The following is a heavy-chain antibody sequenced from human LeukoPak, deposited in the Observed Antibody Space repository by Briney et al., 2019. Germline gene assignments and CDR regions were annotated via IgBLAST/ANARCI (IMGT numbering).Heavy chain of an antibody. CDR1: GGSITNNNYY. CDR3: ARHTRPGYSGYENAFDS. CDR2: LYYSGST. J-gene: IGHJ3*02. D-gene: IGHD5-12*01. V-gene: IGHV4-39*01. Sequence: SETLSLTCTVSGGSITNNNYYWDWLRQPPGKGLEWIGDLYYSGSTHYNPSLKSRVTLSVDTSKNQFSLKMNPVTAADTAVYYCARHTRPGYSGYENAFDSWGQGTMVTVSS.